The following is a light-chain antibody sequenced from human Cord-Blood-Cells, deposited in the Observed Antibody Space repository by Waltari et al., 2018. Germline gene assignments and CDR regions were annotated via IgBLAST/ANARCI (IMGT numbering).Light chain of an antibody. CDR2: EVS. J-gene: IGLJ1*01. Sequence: QSALTQPASVSGSPGQSITLSCTGTSSDVWGYNLVSWYQQPPGKAPKLMIYEVSKRPSGVSNRFSGSKSGNTASLTISGLQAEDDADYYCCSYAGSSTYVFGTGTKVTVL. CDR1: SSDVWGYNL. V-gene: IGLV2-23*02. CDR3: CSYAGSSTYV.